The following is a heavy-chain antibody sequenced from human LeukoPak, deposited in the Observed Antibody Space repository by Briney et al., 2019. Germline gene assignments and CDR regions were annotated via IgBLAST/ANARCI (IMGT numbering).Heavy chain of an antibody. J-gene: IGHJ4*02. CDR1: GGTFSSYA. V-gene: IGHV1-69*05. CDR3: ARGEWELLTFDY. D-gene: IGHD1-26*01. CDR2: TIPIFGTA. Sequence: SVKVSCKASGGTFSSYAISWVRQAPGQGLEWMGGTIPIFGTANYAQKFQGRVTITTDESTSTAYMELSSLRSEDTAVYYCARGEWELLTFDYWGQGTLVTVSS.